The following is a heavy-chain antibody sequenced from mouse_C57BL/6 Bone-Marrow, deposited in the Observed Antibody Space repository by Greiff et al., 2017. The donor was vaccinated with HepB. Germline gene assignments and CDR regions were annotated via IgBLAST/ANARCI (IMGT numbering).Heavy chain of an antibody. CDR3: ARAMVTTYFDV. V-gene: IGHV1-82*01. J-gene: IGHJ1*03. D-gene: IGHD2-2*01. Sequence: QVQLQQSGPELVKPGASVKISCKASGYAFSSSWMNWVKQRPGKGLEWIGRIYPGDGDTNYNGKFKGKATLTADKSSSTAYMQLSSLTSEDSAVYFCARAMVTTYFDVWGTGTTVTVSS. CDR2: IYPGDGDT. CDR1: GYAFSSSW.